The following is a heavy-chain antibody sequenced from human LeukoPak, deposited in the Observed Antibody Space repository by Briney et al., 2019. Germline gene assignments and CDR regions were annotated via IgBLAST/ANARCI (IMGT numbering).Heavy chain of an antibody. D-gene: IGHD3-22*01. CDR3: ARDRSPRHYYDSSDYHGAADY. Sequence: AASVKVSCKASGYTFTSYGISWVRQAPGQGLEWMGWISAYNGNTNYAQKLQGRVTMTTDTSTSTAYMELRSLRSDDTAVYYCARDRSPRHYYDSSDYHGAADYWGQGTLVTVSS. CDR2: ISAYNGNT. J-gene: IGHJ4*02. V-gene: IGHV1-18*01. CDR1: GYTFTSYG.